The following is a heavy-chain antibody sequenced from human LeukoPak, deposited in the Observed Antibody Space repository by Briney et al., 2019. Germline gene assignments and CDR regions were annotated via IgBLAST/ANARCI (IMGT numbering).Heavy chain of an antibody. V-gene: IGHV3-20*04. D-gene: IGHD5-24*01. CDR2: INWNGGST. J-gene: IGHJ6*03. CDR1: GFTFDDYG. Sequence: PGGSLRLSCAASGFTFDDYGMSWVRQAPGKGLEWFSGINWNGGSTGYADSVKGRFTISRDNAKNSLYLQMNSLRAEDTALYYCARAGWLQVRYYYMDVWGKGTTVTVSS. CDR3: ARAGWLQVRYYYMDV.